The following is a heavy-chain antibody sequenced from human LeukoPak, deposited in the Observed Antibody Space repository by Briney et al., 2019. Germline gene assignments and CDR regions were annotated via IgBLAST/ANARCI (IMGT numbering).Heavy chain of an antibody. J-gene: IGHJ6*03. CDR2: ISAYNGNT. V-gene: IGHV1-18*01. CDR1: GYTFTSYG. D-gene: IGHD2-15*01. Sequence: ASVKVSCKASGYTFTSYGISWVRQAPGQGLEWMGWISAYNGNTNYAQKLQGRVTMTTDTSTSTAYMELRSLRSDDTAVYYCARVRRGEIVSWWDYYYYYMDVWGKGTTVTVSS. CDR3: ARVRRGEIVSWWDYYYYYMDV.